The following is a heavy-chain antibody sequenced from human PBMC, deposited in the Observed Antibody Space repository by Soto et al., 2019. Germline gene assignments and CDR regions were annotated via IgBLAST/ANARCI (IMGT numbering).Heavy chain of an antibody. J-gene: IGHJ4*02. Sequence: GGSLRLSCAASGFTFSNAWMSWVRQAPGKGLEWVGRIKSKTDGGTTDYAAPVKGRFTISRDDSKNTLYLQMNSLKTEDTAVYYCTTVGMGLFWSGYYSPTQFRLIDYWGQGTLVTVSS. CDR2: IKSKTDGGTT. D-gene: IGHD3-3*01. CDR1: GFTFSNAW. V-gene: IGHV3-15*01. CDR3: TTVGMGLFWSGYYSPTQFRLIDY.